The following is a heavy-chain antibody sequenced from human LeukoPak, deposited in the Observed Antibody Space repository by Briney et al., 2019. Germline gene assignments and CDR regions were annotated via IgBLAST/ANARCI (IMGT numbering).Heavy chain of an antibody. CDR2: LKQDGSEQ. Sequence: GGSLRLSCAASGFTFSSYWMSWLRQAPGKGLEWVPPLKQDGSEQYYVDSVKGRFNISRDNAKNSLYMHMNSLRAEDTAVDYCARDDYDYVWGSYRHTWDYWGQGTLVTVSS. CDR1: GFTFSSYW. CDR3: ARDDYDYVWGSYRHTWDY. V-gene: IGHV3-7*01. D-gene: IGHD3-16*02. J-gene: IGHJ4*02.